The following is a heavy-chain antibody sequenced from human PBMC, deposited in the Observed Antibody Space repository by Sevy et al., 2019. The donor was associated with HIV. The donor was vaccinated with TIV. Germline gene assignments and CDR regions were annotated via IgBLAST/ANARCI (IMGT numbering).Heavy chain of an antibody. J-gene: IGHJ5*02. V-gene: IGHV4-59*01. CDR3: AGEGTCTNGVCENWFDP. D-gene: IGHD2-8*01. CDR1: GGSISRYY. Sequence: SETLSLTCSVSGGSISRYYWNWIRQPPGKGLEWIGYIYYSGTTNYNPSLKSRVTISLDTSKKKSSLKVSSVTAADTAVYYCAGEGTCTNGVCENWFDPWGQGTLVTVSS. CDR2: IYYSGTT.